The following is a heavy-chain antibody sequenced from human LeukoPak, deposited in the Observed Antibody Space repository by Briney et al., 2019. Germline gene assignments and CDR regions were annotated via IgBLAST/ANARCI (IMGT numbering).Heavy chain of an antibody. CDR2: ISWNSGSI. J-gene: IGHJ5*02. CDR3: AKSSIAAAYYWFDP. Sequence: AGRSLRLSCAASGFTFDDYAMHWVRQAPGKGLEWVSGISWNSGSIGYADSVKGRFTISRDNSKNTLYLQMNSLRAEDTAVYYCAKSSIAAAYYWFDPWGQGTLVTVSS. V-gene: IGHV3-9*01. CDR1: GFTFDDYA. D-gene: IGHD6-13*01.